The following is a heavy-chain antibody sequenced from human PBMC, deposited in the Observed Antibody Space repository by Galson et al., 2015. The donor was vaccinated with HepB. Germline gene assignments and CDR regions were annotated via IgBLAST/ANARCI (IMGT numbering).Heavy chain of an antibody. CDR3: ARDPHCSSTSCPPAWFDP. J-gene: IGHJ5*02. D-gene: IGHD2-2*01. CDR2: ISSSSSYI. Sequence: SLRLSCAASGFTFSSYSMNWVRQAPGKGLEWVSSISSSSSYIYYADSVKGRFTISRDNAKNSLYLQMNSLRAEDTAVYYCARDPHCSSTSCPPAWFDPWGQGTLVTVSS. CDR1: GFTFSSYS. V-gene: IGHV3-21*01.